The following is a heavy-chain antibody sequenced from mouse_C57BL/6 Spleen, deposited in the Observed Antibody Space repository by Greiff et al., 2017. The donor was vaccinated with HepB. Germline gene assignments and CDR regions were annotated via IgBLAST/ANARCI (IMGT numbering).Heavy chain of an antibody. D-gene: IGHD3-2*02. V-gene: IGHV6-3*01. CDR2: IRLKSDNYAT. Sequence: EVKLQESGGGLVQPGGSMKLSCVASGFTFSNYWMNWVRQSPEKGLEWVAQIRLKSDNYATHYAESVKGRFTISRDDSKSSVYLQMNNLRAEDTGIYYCTNSSGYWYAMDYWGQGTSVTVSS. CDR1: GFTFSNYW. J-gene: IGHJ4*01. CDR3: TNSSGYWYAMDY.